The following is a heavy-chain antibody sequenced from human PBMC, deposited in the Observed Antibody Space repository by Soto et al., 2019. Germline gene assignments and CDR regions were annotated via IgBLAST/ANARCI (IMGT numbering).Heavy chain of an antibody. CDR1: SGSISSSYW. Sequence: QVQLQESGPGLVKPSGTLSLTCAVSSGSISSSYWWSWVRQPPGKGLEWIGAIYHSGSTNYNPSLHSRVTISVHKSKSHFSLNLSSVTAADTAVYYCAREAYCSSASCYGGAFDIWGQGTMVTVSS. D-gene: IGHD2-2*01. V-gene: IGHV4-4*02. CDR3: AREAYCSSASCYGGAFDI. J-gene: IGHJ3*02. CDR2: IYHSGST.